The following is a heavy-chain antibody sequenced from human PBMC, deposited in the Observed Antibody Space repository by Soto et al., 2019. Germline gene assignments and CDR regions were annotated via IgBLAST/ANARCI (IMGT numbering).Heavy chain of an antibody. Sequence: EVQLVESGGGLVQPGGSLRLSCAASGFTFSSYSMNWVRQAPGKGLEWVSCISSSSSTIYYADSVKGRVTISRDNAKNAPYLQMNSLRAEDTAVYYWARGEKGFLQWQADYWGQGTLVTVSS. V-gene: IGHV3-48*01. J-gene: IGHJ4*02. CDR2: ISSSSSTI. CDR3: ARGEKGFLQWQADY. CDR1: GFTFSSYS. D-gene: IGHD3-3*01.